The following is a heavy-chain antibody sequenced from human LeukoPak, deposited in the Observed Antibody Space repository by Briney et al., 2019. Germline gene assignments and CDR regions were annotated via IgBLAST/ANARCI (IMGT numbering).Heavy chain of an antibody. CDR2: ISGSGGST. Sequence: GGSLRLSYAASGFTFSSYAMSWIRQAPGKGLEWVSAISGSGGSTYYADSVKGRFTISRDNSKNTLYLQMNSLRAEDTAVYYCAKGTMVTPCFVYWGQGTLVTVSS. CDR1: GFTFSSYA. V-gene: IGHV3-23*01. CDR3: AKGTMVTPCFVY. J-gene: IGHJ4*02. D-gene: IGHD4-23*01.